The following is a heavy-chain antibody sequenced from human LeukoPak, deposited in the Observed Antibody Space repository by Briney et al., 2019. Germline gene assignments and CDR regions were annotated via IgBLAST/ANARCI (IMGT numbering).Heavy chain of an antibody. D-gene: IGHD1-26*01. CDR3: ARVRSWRPPFDY. Sequence: PGGSLGLSCAASGFTFSSYSMNWVRQAPGKGLEWVSSISSSSSYIYYADSVKGRFTISRDNAKNSLYLQMNSLRAEDTAVYYCARVRSWRPPFDYWGQGTLVTVSS. CDR2: ISSSSSYI. CDR1: GFTFSSYS. J-gene: IGHJ4*02. V-gene: IGHV3-21*01.